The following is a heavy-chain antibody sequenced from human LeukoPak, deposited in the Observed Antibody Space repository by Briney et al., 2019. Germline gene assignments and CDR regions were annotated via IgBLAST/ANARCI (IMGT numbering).Heavy chain of an antibody. J-gene: IGHJ3*02. Sequence: GRSLRLSCAASGFTFSSYGMHWVRQAPGKGLEWVAVISYDGSNKYYADSVKGRFTISRDNAKNSLYLQMNSLRAEDTAVYYCARVTLEDAFDIWGQGTMVTVSS. V-gene: IGHV3-30*03. CDR3: ARVTLEDAFDI. CDR2: ISYDGSNK. CDR1: GFTFSSYG.